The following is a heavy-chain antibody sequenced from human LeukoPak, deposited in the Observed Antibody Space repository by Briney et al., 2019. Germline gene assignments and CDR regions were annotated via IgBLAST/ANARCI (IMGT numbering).Heavy chain of an antibody. D-gene: IGHD1-26*01. CDR2: MNPNSGNT. CDR1: GYTFTSYD. V-gene: IGHV1-8*01. J-gene: IGHJ6*02. Sequence: ASVKVSCKASGYTFTSYDINWVRQATGQGLEWMGWMNPNSGNTGYAQKFQGRVTMTRNTSISTAYMELSSLRSEDTAVYYCARSGSYYDDYYYYGMDVWGQGTTVTVSS. CDR3: ARSGSYYDDYYYYGMDV.